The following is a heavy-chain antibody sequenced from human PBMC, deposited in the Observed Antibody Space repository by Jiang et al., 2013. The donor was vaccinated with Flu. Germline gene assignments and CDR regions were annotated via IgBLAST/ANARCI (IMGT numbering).Heavy chain of an antibody. CDR3: ARDEFEGYYYYGMDV. V-gene: IGHV1-46*01. CDR2: INPSGGST. J-gene: IGHJ6*02. D-gene: IGHD3-16*01. Sequence: SGAEVKEPGASVTVSCKASGYTFTNHYMHWVRQAPGQGLEWMGIINPSGGSTSYAQKFQGRVTMTRDTSTSTFYMDLSSLTSDDTAVYYCARDEFEGYYYYGMDVWGQGSTVTVSS. CDR1: GYTFTNHY.